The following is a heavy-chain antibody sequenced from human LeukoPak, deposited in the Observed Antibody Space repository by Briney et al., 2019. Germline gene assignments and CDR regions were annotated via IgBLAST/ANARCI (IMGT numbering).Heavy chain of an antibody. CDR3: ARGHNVSPTN. D-gene: IGHD5/OR15-5a*01. CDR2: MYSGGNT. J-gene: IGHJ4*02. V-gene: IGHV3-66*01. CDR1: GFTFSSYA. Sequence: GGSLRLSCAASGFTFSSYAMNWVRQAPGKGLEWVSIMYSGGNTYYADSVKGRFTISRDTSRNTVYLQMNGLRAEDTAVYYCARGHNVSPTNWGQGTLVIVSS.